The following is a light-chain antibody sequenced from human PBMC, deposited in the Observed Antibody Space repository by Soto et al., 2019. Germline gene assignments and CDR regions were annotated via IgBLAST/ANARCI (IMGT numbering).Light chain of an antibody. Sequence: QSALTQPASVSASPGQSITISCTGTSSDNGSYNYVSWYRHHPGNAPQLMIYEVSHRPSGISHRFSGSKSGNTASLTISGLQAEDEGYESCTSYTGSRSLVVFGGGTKLTVL. CDR1: SSDNGSYNY. CDR2: EVS. V-gene: IGLV2-14*01. J-gene: IGLJ2*01. CDR3: TSYTGSRSLVV.